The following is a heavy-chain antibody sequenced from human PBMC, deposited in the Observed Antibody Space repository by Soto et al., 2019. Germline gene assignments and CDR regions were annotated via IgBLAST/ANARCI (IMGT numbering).Heavy chain of an antibody. CDR2: IIPIFGTA. Sequence: VKVSCKASGGTFSSYAISWVRQAPGQGLEWMGGIIPIFGTANYAQKFRGRVTITADESTSTAYMELSSLRSEDTAVYYCARLATGDYESVDYWGQGTLVTVSS. D-gene: IGHD4-17*01. CDR1: GGTFSSYA. J-gene: IGHJ4*02. CDR3: ARLATGDYESVDY. V-gene: IGHV1-69*13.